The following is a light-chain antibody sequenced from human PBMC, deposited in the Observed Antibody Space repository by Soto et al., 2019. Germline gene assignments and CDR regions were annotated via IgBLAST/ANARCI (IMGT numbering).Light chain of an antibody. CDR1: NSNIGNNY. Sequence: QSVLTQPPSASGTPGQRVTISCSGSNSNIGNNYVYWYQQFPGMAPKLLIYRSNQRPSGVPDRFSGSKSGTSASLAISGLRSEDEADYFCASGDDSGNGLWVFGGGTKLTVL. CDR3: ASGDDSGNGLWV. V-gene: IGLV1-47*01. J-gene: IGLJ3*02. CDR2: RSN.